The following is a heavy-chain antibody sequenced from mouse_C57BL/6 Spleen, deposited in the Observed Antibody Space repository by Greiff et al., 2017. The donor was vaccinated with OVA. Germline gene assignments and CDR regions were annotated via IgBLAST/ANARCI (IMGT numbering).Heavy chain of an antibody. V-gene: IGHV1-47*01. D-gene: IGHD1-1*01. J-gene: IGHJ2*01. CDR1: GYTFTTYP. CDR2: FHPYNDDT. CDR3: ARAGDDYYGSSYFDY. Sequence: VKLQESGAELVKPGASVKMSCKASGYTFTTYPIEWMKQNHGKSLEWIGNFHPYNDDTKYNETFKGQATLTVEKSSSTVYLELSRLTSDDSAVYYCARAGDDYYGSSYFDYWGQGTTLTVSS.